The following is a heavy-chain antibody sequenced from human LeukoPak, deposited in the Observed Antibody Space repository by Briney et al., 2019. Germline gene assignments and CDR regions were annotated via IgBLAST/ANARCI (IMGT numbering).Heavy chain of an antibody. D-gene: IGHD7-27*01. CDR1: GYTFTSYG. V-gene: IGHV1-18*01. Sequence: ASVKVSCKASGYTFTSYGISWVRQAPGQGLEWMGWISAYNGNTNYAQKLQGRVTMTTDTSTSTAYMELRSLRSDDTAVYYCARDYPHANWGLGYFDYWGQGTLVTVSS. J-gene: IGHJ4*02. CDR2: ISAYNGNT. CDR3: ARDYPHANWGLGYFDY.